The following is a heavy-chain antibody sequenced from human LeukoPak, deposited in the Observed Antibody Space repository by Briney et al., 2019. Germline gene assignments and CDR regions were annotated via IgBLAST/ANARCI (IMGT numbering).Heavy chain of an antibody. Sequence: PGGSLRLSCAASGFTFSDRYMDWVRQAPGKGLEWVGRTRNKANSYTTEYAASVKGRFTISRDDSKNSLYLQMNSLKTEDTAVYYCARVDSSGYFDYWGQGTPVTVSS. J-gene: IGHJ4*02. V-gene: IGHV3-72*01. CDR1: GFTFSDRY. CDR2: TRNKANSYTT. D-gene: IGHD3-22*01. CDR3: ARVDSSGYFDY.